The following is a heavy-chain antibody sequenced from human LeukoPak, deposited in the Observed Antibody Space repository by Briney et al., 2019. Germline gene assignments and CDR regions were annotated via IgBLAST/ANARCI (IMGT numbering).Heavy chain of an antibody. D-gene: IGHD3-3*01. CDR1: AVSPTVRGLG. CDR2: VYWDGSK. J-gene: IGHJ4*02. Sequence: CRPSMLKPAQTLTLTCTLSAVSPTVRGLGVGRVWHRPGKALEWLATVYWDGSKAFSPFLNTRLTIPRDTADNQVVLRLANMDPVDTGTYYCARTHGSDFWSGFFDHWGQGTLVTVSS. V-gene: IGHV2-5*02. CDR3: ARTHGSDFWSGFFDH.